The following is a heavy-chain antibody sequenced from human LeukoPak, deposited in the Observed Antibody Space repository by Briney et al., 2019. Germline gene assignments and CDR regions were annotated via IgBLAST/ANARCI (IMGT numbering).Heavy chain of an antibody. CDR3: ARRREGYFDL. CDR1: GGSISSSSYY. V-gene: IGHV4-39*01. Sequence: PSETLSLTCTVSGGSISSSSYYWGWIRQPPGKGLEWIGSIYYSGSTYYNPSLKSRVTTSVVTSKNQFSLKVSSVTAADTAVYYCARRREGYFDLWGRGNLVTVSS. J-gene: IGHJ2*01. CDR2: IYYSGST.